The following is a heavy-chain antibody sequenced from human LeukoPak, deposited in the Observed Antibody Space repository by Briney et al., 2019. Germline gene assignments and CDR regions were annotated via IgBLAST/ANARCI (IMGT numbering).Heavy chain of an antibody. V-gene: IGHV3-30-3*01. CDR1: GFTFSSYA. CDR3: ARDSGIPGGSGMDV. Sequence: GGSLRLSCAASGFTFSSYAMHWVRQAPGKGLEWVAVISYDGSNKYYADSVKGRFTISRDNSKNTLYLQMNSLRAEDTAVYYCARDSGIPGGSGMDVWGQGTTVTVSS. CDR2: ISYDGSNK. J-gene: IGHJ6*02. D-gene: IGHD1-26*01.